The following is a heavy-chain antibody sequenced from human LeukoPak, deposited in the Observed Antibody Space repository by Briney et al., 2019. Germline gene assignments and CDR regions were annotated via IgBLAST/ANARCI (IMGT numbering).Heavy chain of an antibody. CDR3: ARDLHYAFDF. D-gene: IGHD3-10*01. V-gene: IGHV3-74*01. CDR1: GFTFSTYW. J-gene: IGHJ3*01. CDR2: LSPDGSSS. Sequence: GGSLRLSCAASGFTFSTYWMHWVRQAPGKGLVWVSRLSPDGSSSIYADSVKGRFTISRDNAKNSLYLQMDSLRDEDTAVYYCARDLHYAFDFWGQGTMVTVSS.